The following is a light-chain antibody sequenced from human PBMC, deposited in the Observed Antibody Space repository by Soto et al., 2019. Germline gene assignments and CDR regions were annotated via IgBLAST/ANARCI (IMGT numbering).Light chain of an antibody. CDR3: LQDYNFPRT. CDR1: QDIRTE. Sequence: ALQMTQSPSSLSASVGDRVTITCRASQDIRTELGWYQQKPGKAPKLLIYGATTLQSGVPSRFSGSGSGTDFTLTISGLPPEDFATYYCLQDYNFPRTVGQGTKVEVK. J-gene: IGKJ1*01. V-gene: IGKV1-6*01. CDR2: GAT.